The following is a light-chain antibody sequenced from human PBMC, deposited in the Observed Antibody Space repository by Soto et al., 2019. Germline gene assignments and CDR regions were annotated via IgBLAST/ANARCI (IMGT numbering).Light chain of an antibody. J-gene: IGLJ2*01. CDR2: EVS. Sequence: QYALTQPASVYGSPGQSITISCTGTSSDVGGYNYVSWYQQNPGKAPKLMIYEVSNRPSGVSNRFSGSKSGNTASLTISGLQAEDEADYYCSSYTSSSTRVFGGGTQLTVL. CDR1: SSDVGGYNY. V-gene: IGLV2-14*01. CDR3: SSYTSSSTRV.